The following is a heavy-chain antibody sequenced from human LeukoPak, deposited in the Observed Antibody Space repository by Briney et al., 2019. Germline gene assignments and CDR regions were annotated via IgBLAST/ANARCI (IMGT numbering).Heavy chain of an antibody. CDR3: AREALPNGVWRVGWFDP. J-gene: IGHJ5*02. D-gene: IGHD2-8*01. CDR1: GGSISSGSYF. CDR2: IDSSGNT. V-gene: IGHV4-61*02. Sequence: SETLSLTCTVSGGSISSGSYFWSWIRQSAGRGLEWIGRIDSSGNTNYNPSLKSRVTMSLDTSKNQFSLKLSSVTAADTAVYYCAREALPNGVWRVGWFDPWGQGTLVTVFS.